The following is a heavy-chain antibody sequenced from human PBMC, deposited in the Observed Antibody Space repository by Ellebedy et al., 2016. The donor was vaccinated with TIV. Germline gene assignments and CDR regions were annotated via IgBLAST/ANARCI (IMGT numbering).Heavy chain of an antibody. CDR2: IQQDGSET. V-gene: IGHV3-7*01. J-gene: IGHJ3*02. D-gene: IGHD5-18*01. CDR1: GFTFTLYW. CDR3: ARQFTAYSYSFDI. Sequence: GGSLRLXXAASGFTFTLYWMTWVRQAPGKGLEWVANIQQDGSETYYVDSVKGRFTISRDNAKNSLYLQMHSLRAEDTAVYYCARQFTAYSYSFDIWGQGTMVTVSP.